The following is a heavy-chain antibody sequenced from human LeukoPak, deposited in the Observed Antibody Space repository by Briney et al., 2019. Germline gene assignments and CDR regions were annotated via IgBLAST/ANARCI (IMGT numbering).Heavy chain of an antibody. J-gene: IGHJ4*02. CDR1: GFTFISYT. CDR2: INPDGREK. CDR3: ATGRYSSGY. Sequence: GGSLRLSCAASGFTFISYTMNWVRQAPGKGPEWVASINPDGREKHSVDYVKGRFTISRDNAKNSLYLQMNGLRAEDTAVYYCATGRYSSGYWGQGTLVTVSS. V-gene: IGHV3-7*01. D-gene: IGHD6-19*01.